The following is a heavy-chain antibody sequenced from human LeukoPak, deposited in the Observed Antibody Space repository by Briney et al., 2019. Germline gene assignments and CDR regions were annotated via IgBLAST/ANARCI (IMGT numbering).Heavy chain of an antibody. CDR1: GFTFSSYA. CDR2: IYNSGGT. D-gene: IGHD3-22*01. V-gene: IGHV3-66*01. Sequence: PGGSLRLSCAASGFTFSSYAMSWVRQAPVKGLEWLSVIYNSGGTYYADSVKGRFTISRDNSKNTLYLQVNSLRVEDTAVYFCARDCSASSTDYYPLGYWGQGTLVTVSS. CDR3: ARDCSASSTDYYPLGY. J-gene: IGHJ4*02.